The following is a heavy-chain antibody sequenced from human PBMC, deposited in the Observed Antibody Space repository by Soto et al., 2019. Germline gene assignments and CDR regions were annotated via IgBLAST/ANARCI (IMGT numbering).Heavy chain of an antibody. CDR1: GYNFDSYW. D-gene: IGHD4-17*01. CDR2: IYAGDSDT. CDR3: TRGGYGGSPVDS. Sequence: PGESLKISCKGSGYNFDSYWIGWVRQRPGKGLEWMGIIYAGDSDTRYSPSFQGQVIISTDKSISTAYLQWSSLKASDTAMYYCTRGGYGGSPVDSWGQGALVTVSS. J-gene: IGHJ4*02. V-gene: IGHV5-51*01.